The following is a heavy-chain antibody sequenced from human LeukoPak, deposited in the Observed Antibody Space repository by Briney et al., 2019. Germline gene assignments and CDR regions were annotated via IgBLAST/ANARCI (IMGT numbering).Heavy chain of an antibody. J-gene: IGHJ4*02. CDR1: GGSFSGYY. V-gene: IGHV4-34*01. Sequence: SETLSLTCAVYGGSFSGYYWSWIRQPPRKGLEWIGEINHSGSTNYNPSLKSRVTISVDTSKNQFSLKLSSVTAADTAVYYCARGQVKYDYWGQGTLVTVSS. CDR3: ARGQVKYDY. CDR2: INHSGST.